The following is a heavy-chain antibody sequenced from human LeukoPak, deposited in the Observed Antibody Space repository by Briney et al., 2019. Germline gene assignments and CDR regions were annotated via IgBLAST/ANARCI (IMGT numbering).Heavy chain of an antibody. Sequence: GRSLRLSCAASGFTFSSYAMHWVRQAPGKGLEWVAVIPYDGSNKYYADSVKGRFTISRDNSKNTLYLQMNSLRAEDTAVYYCARAPGAVAGTPADYWGQGTLVTVFS. D-gene: IGHD6-19*01. CDR1: GFTFSSYA. CDR3: ARAPGAVAGTPADY. V-gene: IGHV3-30-3*01. J-gene: IGHJ4*02. CDR2: IPYDGSNK.